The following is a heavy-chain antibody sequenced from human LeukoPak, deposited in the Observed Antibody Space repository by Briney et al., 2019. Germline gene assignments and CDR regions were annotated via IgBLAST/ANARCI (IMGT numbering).Heavy chain of an antibody. V-gene: IGHV3-64*01. CDR2: INSNGRNT. Sequence: PGGSLRLSCAASGFTFSTYTMHWVRHAPGKRLEYVSAINSNGRNTYYANSVQGRFTISRDNSKNTLYLQMGSLRSDDTAIYYCARELSPYNEIDYWGQGTLVTVSS. CDR1: GFTFSTYT. CDR3: ARELSPYNEIDY. J-gene: IGHJ4*02. D-gene: IGHD5-24*01.